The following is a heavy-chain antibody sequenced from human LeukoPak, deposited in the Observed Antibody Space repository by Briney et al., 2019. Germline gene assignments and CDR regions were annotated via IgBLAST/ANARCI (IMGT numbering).Heavy chain of an antibody. Sequence: RPGGSLRLSCAASGFTFDDYGMGWVRQAPGKGLEWVSGINWNGGSTGYADSVKGRFTISRDNAKNSLYLQMNSLRAEDTALYYCARDQGLSSYYYYMDVWGKGTTVTVSS. J-gene: IGHJ6*03. D-gene: IGHD3/OR15-3a*01. CDR1: GFTFDDYG. CDR3: ARDQGLSSYYYYMDV. V-gene: IGHV3-20*04. CDR2: INWNGGST.